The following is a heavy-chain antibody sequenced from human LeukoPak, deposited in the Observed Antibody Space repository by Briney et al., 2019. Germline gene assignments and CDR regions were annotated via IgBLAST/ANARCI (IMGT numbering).Heavy chain of an antibody. V-gene: IGHV4-59*01. CDR1: GGSISSYY. J-gene: IGHJ6*03. Sequence: SETLFLTCTVSGGSISSYYWSWIRQPPGKGLEWIGYIYYSGSTNYNPSLKSRVTISVDTSKNQFSLKLSSVTAADTAVYYCARALGPYYMDVWGKGTTVTVSS. CDR3: ARALGPYYMDV. CDR2: IYYSGST.